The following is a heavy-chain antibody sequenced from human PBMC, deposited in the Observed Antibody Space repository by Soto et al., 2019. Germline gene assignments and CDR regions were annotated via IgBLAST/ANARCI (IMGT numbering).Heavy chain of an antibody. J-gene: IGHJ2*01. Sequence: ASVKVSCKASGYTFTSYAMHWVRQAPGQRLEGMGWINAGNGNTKYSQKFQGRVTITRDTSASTAYMELSSLRSEDTAVYYCARDRIGYCSGGSRYTTWYFDLWGRGTLV. D-gene: IGHD2-15*01. V-gene: IGHV1-3*01. CDR3: ARDRIGYCSGGSRYTTWYFDL. CDR1: GYTFTSYA. CDR2: INAGNGNT.